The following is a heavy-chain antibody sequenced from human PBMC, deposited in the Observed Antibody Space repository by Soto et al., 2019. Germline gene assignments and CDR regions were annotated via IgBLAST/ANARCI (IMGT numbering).Heavy chain of an antibody. CDR3: ARIVTTGTAYFDY. V-gene: IGHV4-59*01. J-gene: IGHJ4*02. D-gene: IGHD1-1*01. CDR1: GFSINRYF. CDR2: IYYSGST. Sequence: PSETLSVTCTVSGFSINRYFWSWIRQTPGKGLEWIGYIYYSGSTSYNPSLKSRVTISVDTSKNQFSLKLSSVTAADTAVYYCARIVTTGTAYFDYWGQGTLVTVSS.